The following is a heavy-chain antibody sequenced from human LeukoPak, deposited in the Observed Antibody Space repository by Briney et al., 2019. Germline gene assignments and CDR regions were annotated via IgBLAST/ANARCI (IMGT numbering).Heavy chain of an antibody. J-gene: IGHJ4*02. V-gene: IGHV3-21*01. CDR3: ARDFKHTTMIQDTTGY. Sequence: GGSLRLSCAASGFIFSNYAMIWVRQAPGKGLEWVSSISSSGIYIYYADSVKGRFTISRDNAKNSLYLQMNSLRVEDTAVYYCARDFKHTTMIQDTTGYWGQGTLVTVSS. D-gene: IGHD4-17*01. CDR2: ISSSGIYI. CDR1: GFIFSNYA.